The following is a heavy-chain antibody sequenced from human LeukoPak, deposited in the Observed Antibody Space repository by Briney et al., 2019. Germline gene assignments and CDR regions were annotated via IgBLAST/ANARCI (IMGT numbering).Heavy chain of an antibody. CDR1: RGSISNYY. J-gene: IGHJ4*02. CDR2: IYNSGST. Sequence: PSETLSLTCTVSRGSISNYYWSRIRQPPGKGLEWIGYIYNSGSTNYNPSLKSRVTISVDTSKNQFSLKLSSVTAADTAVYYCARMTPGDYFQYWGQGTLVTVSS. V-gene: IGHV4-59*01. CDR3: ARMTPGDYFQY.